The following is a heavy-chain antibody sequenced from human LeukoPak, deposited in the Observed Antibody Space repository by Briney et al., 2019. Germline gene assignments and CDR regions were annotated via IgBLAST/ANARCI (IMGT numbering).Heavy chain of an antibody. J-gene: IGHJ4*02. CDR3: AREDTAMVPHVSDYFDY. V-gene: IGHV4-4*07. CDR2: IYTSGST. Sequence: SETLSLTCTVSGGPISSYYWSWIRQPAGKGLEWIGRIYTSGSTNYNPSLKSRVTMSVDTSKNQFSLKLSSVTAADTAVYYCAREDTAMVPHVSDYFDYWGQGTLVTVSS. CDR1: GGPISSYY. D-gene: IGHD5-18*01.